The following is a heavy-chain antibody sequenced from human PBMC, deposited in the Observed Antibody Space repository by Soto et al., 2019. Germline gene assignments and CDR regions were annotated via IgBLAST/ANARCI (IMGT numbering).Heavy chain of an antibody. V-gene: IGHV3-23*01. D-gene: IGHD3-16*02. CDR1: GFNFCNYC. CDR3: VKPLSHTTGSLGH. Sequence: GGSLSLSCAASGFNFCNYCMTWVRQAPGKGLERVSGISVDGTTTYYGDSVKGRFTIYRDNSKNKVFLKMNSLRAEETALYYCVKPLSHTTGSLGHRGQRTRVTVYS. J-gene: IGHJ4*02. CDR2: ISVDGTTT.